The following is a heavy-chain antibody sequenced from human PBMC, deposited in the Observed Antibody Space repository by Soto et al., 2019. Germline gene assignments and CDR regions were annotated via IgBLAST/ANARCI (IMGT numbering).Heavy chain of an antibody. Sequence: QVQLVESGGGVVQPGRSLRLSCAASGFTFSSYAMHWVRQAPGKGLEWVAVISYDGSNKYYADSVKGRFTISRDNSKNTLYLQMNSLRAEDTAVYYCARGSYSGSYYGVEAYYGFDYWGQGTLVTVSS. CDR1: GFTFSSYA. CDR2: ISYDGSNK. D-gene: IGHD1-26*01. V-gene: IGHV3-30-3*01. J-gene: IGHJ4*02. CDR3: ARGSYSGSYYGVEAYYGFDY.